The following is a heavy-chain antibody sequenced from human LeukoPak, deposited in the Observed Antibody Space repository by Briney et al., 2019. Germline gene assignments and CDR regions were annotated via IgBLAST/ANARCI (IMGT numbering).Heavy chain of an antibody. V-gene: IGHV3-21*01. CDR1: GFTFSSYS. Sequence: GGSLRLSCAASGFTFSSYSMNWVRQAPGKGLEWVSSISSSGTYVYYADSVKGRFTISRDNANTSLSLQINSLRADDAAVYYCARASSKQLAGYLPDGFDIWGQGTMVTVSS. CDR3: ARASSKQLAGYLPDGFDI. CDR2: ISSSGTYV. J-gene: IGHJ3*02. D-gene: IGHD3-9*01.